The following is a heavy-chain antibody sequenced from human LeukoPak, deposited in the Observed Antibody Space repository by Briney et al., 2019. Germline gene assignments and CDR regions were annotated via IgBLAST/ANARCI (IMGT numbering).Heavy chain of an antibody. V-gene: IGHV4-34*01. Sequence: SETLSLTCAVYGESFSGYYWSWIRQPPGKGLEWIGEINHSGSTNYNPSLKSRVTISVDTSKNQFSLQLSFVTAADTAVYYCARRELGTDYWGQGTLVTVSS. CDR1: GESFSGYY. CDR2: INHSGST. D-gene: IGHD6-6*01. CDR3: ARRELGTDY. J-gene: IGHJ4*02.